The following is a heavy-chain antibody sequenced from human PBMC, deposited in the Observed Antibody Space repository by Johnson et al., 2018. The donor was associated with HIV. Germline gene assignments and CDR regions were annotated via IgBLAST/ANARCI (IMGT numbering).Heavy chain of an antibody. V-gene: IGHV3-30*02. D-gene: IGHD7-27*01. Sequence: QVQLVESGGGVVQPGGSLRLSCAASGFTFSSYGMHWVRQAPGKGLEWVAFIRYDEADKYYAASVKGRFTISRDNSKNTVYLQMNSLRAEDTAVYYCARQLGSDAFDIWGQGTMVTVSS. CDR1: GFTFSSYG. J-gene: IGHJ3*02. CDR2: IRYDEADK. CDR3: ARQLGSDAFDI.